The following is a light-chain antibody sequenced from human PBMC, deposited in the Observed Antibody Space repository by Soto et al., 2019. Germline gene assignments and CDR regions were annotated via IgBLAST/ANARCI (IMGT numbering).Light chain of an antibody. V-gene: IGKV1-9*01. Sequence: IQLTQSPSSLSASVGDRVTVTCRASDDITNYLAWYQQKAGKAPKLLIYDASTLYSGVPSRFSGSGSGTDFTLTISCLQSEDFATYYCQQYYSYPQTFGQGTKVDIK. J-gene: IGKJ1*01. CDR1: DDITNY. CDR3: QQYYSYPQT. CDR2: DAS.